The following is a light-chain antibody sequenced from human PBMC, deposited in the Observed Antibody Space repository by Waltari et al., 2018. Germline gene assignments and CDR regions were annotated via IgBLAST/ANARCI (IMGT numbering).Light chain of an antibody. J-gene: IGLJ3*02. CDR1: SSDVGDYNL. CDR3: CSYAGTTSWL. V-gene: IGLV2-23*02. Sequence: QSALTQPASVSGSPGQSITIPCTGPSSDVGDYNLVSWYQQHAGQVPKLIIYEVNKRPSGFSTRFSGSRSGNTASLTISGLQAEDEATYFCCSYAGTTSWLFGGGTKVTVL. CDR2: EVN.